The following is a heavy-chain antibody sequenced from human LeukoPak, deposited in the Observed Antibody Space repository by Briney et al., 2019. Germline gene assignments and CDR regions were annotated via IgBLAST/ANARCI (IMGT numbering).Heavy chain of an antibody. J-gene: IGHJ4*02. CDR3: AKDISAAGLDY. CDR2: ISGSGGST. V-gene: IGHV3-23*01. CDR1: GFTFSTYT. Sequence: PGGSLRLSCAASGFTFSTYTMNWVRQAPGKGLEWVSAISGSGGSTYYADSVKGRFTISRDNSKNTLYLQMNSLRAEDTALYYCAKDISAAGLDYWGQGSLVTVSS. D-gene: IGHD6-13*01.